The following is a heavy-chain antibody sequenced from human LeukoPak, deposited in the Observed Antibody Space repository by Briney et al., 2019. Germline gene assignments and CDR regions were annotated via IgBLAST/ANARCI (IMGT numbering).Heavy chain of an antibody. CDR2: ISSSSSTI. CDR1: GFTFSGYS. Sequence: GGSLRLSCAASGFTFSGYSMNWVRQAPGKGLEWVSYISSSSSTIYYADSVKGRFTISRDNDKNSLYLQMNGLRAEDTAVYYCAREYCSSTSCYFYYFDYWGQGTLVTVSS. J-gene: IGHJ4*02. D-gene: IGHD2-2*01. CDR3: AREYCSSTSCYFYYFDY. V-gene: IGHV3-48*01.